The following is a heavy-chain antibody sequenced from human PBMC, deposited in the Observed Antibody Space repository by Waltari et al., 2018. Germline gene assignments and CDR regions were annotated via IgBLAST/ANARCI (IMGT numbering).Heavy chain of an antibody. D-gene: IGHD1-26*01. J-gene: IGHJ4*02. CDR2: INREGSST. CDR3: ARAHYSGSYLDY. Sequence: EVQLVESGGGLVQPGGSLRISCAASGFTFSTYWMHWVRQAPGKGLVWVSRINREGSSTSNADSVKGRFTLSRDNAKNTLYLQMNSLRAEDTAVYYCARAHYSGSYLDYWGQGTLVTVSS. V-gene: IGHV3-74*01. CDR1: GFTFSTYW.